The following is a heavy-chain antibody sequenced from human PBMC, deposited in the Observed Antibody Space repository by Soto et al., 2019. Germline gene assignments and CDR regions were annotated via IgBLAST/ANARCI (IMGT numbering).Heavy chain of an antibody. Sequence: ASVKVSCKASGYTFTGYYMHWVRQAPGQGLEWMGWINPNSGGTNYAQKFQGRVTMTRDTSISTAYMELSRLRSDDTAVYYCARDRSSAWEVGYYFDYWGQGTLVTVSS. V-gene: IGHV1-2*02. D-gene: IGHD6-19*01. CDR1: GYTFTGYY. CDR2: INPNSGGT. CDR3: ARDRSSAWEVGYYFDY. J-gene: IGHJ4*02.